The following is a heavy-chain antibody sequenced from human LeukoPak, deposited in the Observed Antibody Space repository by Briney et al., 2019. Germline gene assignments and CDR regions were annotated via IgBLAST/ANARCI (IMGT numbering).Heavy chain of an antibody. J-gene: IGHJ6*02. CDR3: ARDASSMTKSSYYGMDV. CDR2: ISSSSSYI. V-gene: IGHV3-21*01. CDR1: GVTFSSYS. D-gene: IGHD4-11*01. Sequence: GGSLRLSCAASGVTFSSYSMNLVRQAPGEGLECGSSISSSSSYIYYPDSVKGRFTISRDNARNSLYLQINSLRAEDTAVYYCARDASSMTKSSYYGMDVWGQGTTVTVSS.